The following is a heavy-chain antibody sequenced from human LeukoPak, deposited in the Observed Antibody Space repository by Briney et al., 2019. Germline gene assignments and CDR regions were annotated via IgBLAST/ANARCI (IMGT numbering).Heavy chain of an antibody. CDR2: IYTSGST. Sequence: SETLSLTCAVYGGSFSGYYWSWIRQPPGKGLEWIGRIYTSGSTKYNPSLKSRVTISVDTSKNQFSLKLSSVTAADTAVYYCARGGDTWGKGTLVTVSS. J-gene: IGHJ4*02. D-gene: IGHD3-16*01. V-gene: IGHV4-4*08. CDR1: GGSFSGYY. CDR3: ARGGDT.